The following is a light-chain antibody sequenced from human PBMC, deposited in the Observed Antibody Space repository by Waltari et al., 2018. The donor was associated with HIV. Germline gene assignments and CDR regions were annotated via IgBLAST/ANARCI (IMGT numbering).Light chain of an antibody. CDR1: QSVSGN. V-gene: IGKV3-15*01. CDR3: QQYNNWPPYT. Sequence: EIVMTQSPATLSVSTGERATLSCRASQSVSGNLAWYQQKPGQAPRLLIYDASTRATGIPARFSGSGSGTEFTLTISSLQSEDFAVYYCQQYNNWPPYTFGQGTKLEIK. J-gene: IGKJ2*01. CDR2: DAS.